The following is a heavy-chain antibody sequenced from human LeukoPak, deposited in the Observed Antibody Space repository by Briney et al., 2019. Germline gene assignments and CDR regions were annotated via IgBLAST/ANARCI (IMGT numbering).Heavy chain of an antibody. Sequence: PGGSLRLSCAASGFNFPDSWMTWVRQAPGIGLEWVATIKEDGSDKYYADSVKGRFTISRDNAKNSLYLQMNSLRAEDTAVYYCAREGLAVAIDYWGQGTLVTVSS. J-gene: IGHJ4*02. V-gene: IGHV3-7*01. CDR1: GFNFPDSW. CDR3: AREGLAVAIDY. CDR2: IKEDGSDK. D-gene: IGHD6-19*01.